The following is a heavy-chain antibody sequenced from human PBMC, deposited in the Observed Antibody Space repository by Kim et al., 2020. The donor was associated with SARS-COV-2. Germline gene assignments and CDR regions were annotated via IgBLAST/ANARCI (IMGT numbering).Heavy chain of an antibody. CDR3: VRELSN. CDR2: INSDGSST. V-gene: IGHV3-11*01. J-gene: IGHJ4*02. Sequence: GGSLRLSCAASGFSFSDYYMTWIRQAPGKGLEWVAYINSDGSSTAYADSVNGRFTISRDSAKRSVSLQMNSLTPEDTAVYYCVRELSNWGQGTLVTVSS. CDR1: GFSFSDYY.